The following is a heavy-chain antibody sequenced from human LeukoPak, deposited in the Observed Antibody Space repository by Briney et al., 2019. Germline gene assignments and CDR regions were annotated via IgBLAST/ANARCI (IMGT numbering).Heavy chain of an antibody. V-gene: IGHV4-30-4*08. Sequence: SETLSLTCTVSGGSISSGDYYWSWIRQPPGKGLEWIGYISYSGITYYNPSLKSRVTISVNTSRNQFSLNLSSVSAADTAVYHCARARAHSSSWYYFDYWGQGTLVTVS. J-gene: IGHJ4*02. D-gene: IGHD6-13*01. CDR3: ARARAHSSSWYYFDY. CDR2: ISYSGIT. CDR1: GGSISSGDYY.